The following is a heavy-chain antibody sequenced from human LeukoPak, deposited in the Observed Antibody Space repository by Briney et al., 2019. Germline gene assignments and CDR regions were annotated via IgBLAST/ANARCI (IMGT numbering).Heavy chain of an antibody. Sequence: GGSLRLSCAAAGLTFSNYGMHWVRQAPGKGLQWVAYIRYDGRNKYSADSVKGRFTIYRDNSKSTLYLQMNSLRPEDTAVYYCARGGGYSYGYPYYFDYWGQGTLVTVSS. J-gene: IGHJ4*02. CDR3: ARGGGYSYGYPYYFDY. CDR2: IRYDGRNK. CDR1: GLTFSNYG. D-gene: IGHD5-18*01. V-gene: IGHV3-30*02.